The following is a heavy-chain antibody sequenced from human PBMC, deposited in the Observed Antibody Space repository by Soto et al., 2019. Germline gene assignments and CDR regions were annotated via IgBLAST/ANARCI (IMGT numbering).Heavy chain of an antibody. J-gene: IGHJ6*03. V-gene: IGHV4-34*01. CDR3: EREVAYAINYYYYYMDV. CDR1: GGSFSGYY. Sequence: PSETLSLTCAVYGGSFSGYYCSWIRQPPGKGLEWIGEINHSGSTNYNPTLNIQVTISIDTSKNQFSLKLSSLTAADRSVYYCEREVAYAINYYYYYMDVWGKGTTVTVSS. D-gene: IGHD2-8*01. CDR2: INHSGST.